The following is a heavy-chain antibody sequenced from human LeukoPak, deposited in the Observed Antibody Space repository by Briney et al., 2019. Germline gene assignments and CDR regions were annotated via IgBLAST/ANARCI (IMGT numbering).Heavy chain of an antibody. CDR3: ARIGGWEPKLHGVTFDY. V-gene: IGHV4-59*01. J-gene: IGHJ4*02. CDR1: GGSICSYY. D-gene: IGHD1-26*01. CDR2: IFYSGST. Sequence: SETPSLTCTVSGGSICSYYSSWIRQPPGKGLEWIGYIFYSGSTNYNPSLKSRVTISVDTSKNQFSMKLSSVTAADTAVYFCARIGGWEPKLHGVTFDYLGQVTLVTVSS.